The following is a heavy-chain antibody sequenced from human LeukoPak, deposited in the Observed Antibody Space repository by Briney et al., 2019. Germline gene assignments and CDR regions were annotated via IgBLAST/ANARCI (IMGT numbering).Heavy chain of an antibody. CDR1: GYTFTGYY. CDR3: EEDWVAFDS. J-gene: IGHJ3*02. Sequence: ASVKVSCKASGYTFTGYYMHWVRQAPGQGPEWMGWINPNSGGTNYTQNFQGRVTMTRDTSISTAYMELRRLRSDNTAVYSCEEDWVAFDSWGQATIVTHSS. V-gene: IGHV1-2*02. CDR2: INPNSGGT. D-gene: IGHD3-16*01.